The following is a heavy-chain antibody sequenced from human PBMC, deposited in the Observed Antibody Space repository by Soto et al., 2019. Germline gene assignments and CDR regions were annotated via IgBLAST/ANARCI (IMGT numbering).Heavy chain of an antibody. J-gene: IGHJ4*02. Sequence: PSETLSLTCTVSGYSINSNDYGGWIQQPPGKGLEWIASIYHSVSTFYNPSLRSRVTISIDTSKNQFSLRLTAVTAANTAMYYCARKAYYASGWINLFDSWGQGTLVTVSS. D-gene: IGHD3-10*01. CDR3: ARKAYYASGWINLFDS. CDR1: GYSINSNDY. CDR2: IYHSVST. V-gene: IGHV4-38-2*02.